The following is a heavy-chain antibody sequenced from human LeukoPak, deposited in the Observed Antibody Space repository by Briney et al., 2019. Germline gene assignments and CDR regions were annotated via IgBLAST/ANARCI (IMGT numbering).Heavy chain of an antibody. CDR3: ARSYGSGSYYHFDY. D-gene: IGHD3-10*01. Sequence: IYPGDSDTRYSPSFQGQVTISADKSISTAYLQWSSLKASDTAMYYCARSYGSGSYYHFDYWGQGTLVTVSS. J-gene: IGHJ4*02. CDR2: IYPGDSDT. V-gene: IGHV5-51*01.